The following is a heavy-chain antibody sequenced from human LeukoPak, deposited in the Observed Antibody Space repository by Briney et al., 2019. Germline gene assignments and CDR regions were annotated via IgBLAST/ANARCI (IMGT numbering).Heavy chain of an antibody. J-gene: IGHJ4*02. Sequence: GGTLRLSCAASGFTVSSNYMSWVRQAPGKGLEWVSVIYSGGSTYYADSVKGRFTISRDNSKNTLYLQMNSLRAEDTAVYYCARDGGTAAGYPGREYYLDYWDQGTLVTVSS. CDR1: GFTVSSNY. CDR2: IYSGGST. V-gene: IGHV3-66*02. D-gene: IGHD6-13*01. CDR3: ARDGGTAAGYPGREYYLDY.